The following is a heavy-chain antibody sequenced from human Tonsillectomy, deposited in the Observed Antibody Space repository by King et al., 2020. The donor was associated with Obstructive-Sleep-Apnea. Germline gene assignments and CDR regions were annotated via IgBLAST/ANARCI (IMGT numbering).Heavy chain of an antibody. CDR2: IYPGDSDT. V-gene: IGHV5-51*01. CDR3: ARRVDIVVVPTANDAFDI. CDR1: GYSFPSYW. Sequence: QLVQSGAEVKKPGESLKISCKGSGYSFPSYWIVWVRQMPGKGLEWMGIIYPGDSDTRYSPSFQGQVTISVDKSIRTAYLQWSSLKASDTAMYYCARRVDIVVVPTANDAFDIWGQGTMVTVSS. D-gene: IGHD2-2*03. J-gene: IGHJ3*02.